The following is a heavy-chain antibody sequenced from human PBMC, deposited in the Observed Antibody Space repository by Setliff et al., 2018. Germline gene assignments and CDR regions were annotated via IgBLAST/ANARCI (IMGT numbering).Heavy chain of an antibody. Sequence: EASVKVSCKTSGYSFTSHYVHWVRQAPGQGLEWMGIINPGGLTSSSTQKFEGRVTMTRDTSTSTVYMEPNSLTSDDTAVYYCARAGLAAAGRKGVFDHWGQGTLVTVSS. CDR1: GYSFTSHY. CDR3: ARAGLAAAGRKGVFDH. V-gene: IGHV1-46*01. CDR2: INPGGLTS. D-gene: IGHD6-25*01. J-gene: IGHJ4*02.